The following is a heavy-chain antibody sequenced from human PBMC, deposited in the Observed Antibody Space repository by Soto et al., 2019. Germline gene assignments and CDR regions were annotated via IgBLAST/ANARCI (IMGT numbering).Heavy chain of an antibody. CDR2: IIPILGIA. CDR3: ARATYYYGSGITGRYYYYYGMDV. D-gene: IGHD3-10*01. Sequence: QVQLVQSGAEVKKPGSSVKVSCKASGGTFSSYTISWVRQAPGQGLEWMGRIIPILGIANYAQKFQGRVTIPADKSTSTAYMELSSLRSEDTAVYYCARATYYYGSGITGRYYYYYGMDVWGQGTTVTVSS. CDR1: GGTFSSYT. J-gene: IGHJ6*02. V-gene: IGHV1-69*02.